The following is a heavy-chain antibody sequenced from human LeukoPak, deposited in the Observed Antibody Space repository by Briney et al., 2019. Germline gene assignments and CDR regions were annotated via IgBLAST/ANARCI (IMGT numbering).Heavy chain of an antibody. J-gene: IGHJ4*02. Sequence: PGGSLRLSCAASGFMFSSNWMSWGRLAPGKGLEWVSNIKEDGTETYYVDSVKGRFTISRDNANNSLYLQMNSLRVEDTALYYCAKAGRSLQTYRGQGTLVTVSP. CDR2: IKEDGTET. CDR1: GFMFSSNW. CDR3: AKAGRSLQTY. D-gene: IGHD5-24*01. V-gene: IGHV3-7*03.